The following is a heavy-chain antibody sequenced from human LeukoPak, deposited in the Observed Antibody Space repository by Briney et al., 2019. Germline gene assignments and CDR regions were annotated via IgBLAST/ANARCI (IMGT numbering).Heavy chain of an antibody. D-gene: IGHD4-11*01. J-gene: IGHJ4*02. CDR3: ARDAQRGFDYSNSLQY. Sequence: GGSLRLSCAAAGFTFNHYGMHWVRQAPGKGLEWVSVIWSDGTNKYYAASVKGRFTISRDDFDKTLYLQMSSPRPDDTGVYYCARDAQRGFDYSNSLQYWGQGTTVTVST. CDR1: GFTFNHYG. V-gene: IGHV3-33*01. CDR2: IWSDGTNK.